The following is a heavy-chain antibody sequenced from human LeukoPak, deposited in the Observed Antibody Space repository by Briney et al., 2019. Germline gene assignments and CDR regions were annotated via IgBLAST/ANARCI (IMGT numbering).Heavy chain of an antibody. V-gene: IGHV4-38-2*02. CDR1: GYSISSGYY. J-gene: IGHJ4*02. CDR2: IYYSGST. D-gene: IGHD3-22*01. Sequence: SETLSLTCTVSGYSISSGYYWGWTRQPPGKGLEWIGSIYYSGSTYHNPPLKSRATISVDPSTNQPSLKLSSGPASDTDWYYCARLNYYDGSGGGEFDYWGQGTLVTVSS. CDR3: ARLNYYDGSGGGEFDY.